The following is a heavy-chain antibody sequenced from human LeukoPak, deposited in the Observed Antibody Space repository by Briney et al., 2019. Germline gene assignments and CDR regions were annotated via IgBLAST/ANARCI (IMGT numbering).Heavy chain of an antibody. V-gene: IGHV4-39*01. CDR2: IYYSGST. CDR1: GNSIRSSSYY. Sequence: PSETLSLTCTVSGNSIRSSSYYWGWIRQSPEKGLEWIGSIYYSGSTYYSASFKSRVPISVDTSQNQFSLKLRSVTAADRAVYYCASRYYYDTRGYFLHWGQGTLVTVSS. CDR3: ASRYYYDTRGYFLH. J-gene: IGHJ1*01. D-gene: IGHD3-22*01.